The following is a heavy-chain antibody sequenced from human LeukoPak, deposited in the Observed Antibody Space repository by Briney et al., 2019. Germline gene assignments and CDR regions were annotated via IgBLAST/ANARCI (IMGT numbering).Heavy chain of an antibody. V-gene: IGHV1-2*02. Sequence: ASVKVSCKPSGYTFTDNYLHWVRQAPGQGLEWVGCMNPNSGGTGYAKKFQGRVTMTRDTSISTAYMELSSQTSDDTAVYYCTRGSGTSWFDYWGQGSLVTVSS. D-gene: IGHD2-2*01. CDR1: GYTFTDNY. CDR2: MNPNSGGT. J-gene: IGHJ4*02. CDR3: TRGSGTSWFDY.